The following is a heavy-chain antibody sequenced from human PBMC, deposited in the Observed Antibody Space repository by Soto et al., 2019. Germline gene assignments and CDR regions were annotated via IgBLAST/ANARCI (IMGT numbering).Heavy chain of an antibody. CDR1: GFTVSSNY. D-gene: IGHD2-2*02. V-gene: IGHV3-53*04. Sequence: EVQLVESGGGLVQPGGSLRLSCAASGFTVSSNYMSWVRQAPGKGLEWVSVIYSGGSTYYADSVKGRFTISRHNSKNTLYLQRNSLRAEDTAVYYCATLPRAGYCSSTSCYTFDYWGQGTLVTVSS. J-gene: IGHJ4*02. CDR2: IYSGGST. CDR3: ATLPRAGYCSSTSCYTFDY.